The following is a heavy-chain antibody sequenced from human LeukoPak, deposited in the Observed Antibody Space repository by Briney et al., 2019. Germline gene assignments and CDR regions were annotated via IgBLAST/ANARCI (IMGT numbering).Heavy chain of an antibody. J-gene: IGHJ4*02. CDR3: ARYYDSSGYYYGGNYFDY. Sequence: ASVKVSCKASGYTFTGYYMHWVRQAPGQGLEWMGWINPNSGSTNYAQKFQGRVTMTRDTSISTAYMELSRLRSDDTAVYYCARYYDSSGYYYGGNYFDYWGQGTLVTVSS. V-gene: IGHV1-2*02. D-gene: IGHD3-22*01. CDR1: GYTFTGYY. CDR2: INPNSGST.